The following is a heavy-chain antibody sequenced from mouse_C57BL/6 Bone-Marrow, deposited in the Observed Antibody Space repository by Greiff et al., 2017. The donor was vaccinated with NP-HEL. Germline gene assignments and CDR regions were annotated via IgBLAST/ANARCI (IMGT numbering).Heavy chain of an antibody. CDR3: ARGSYYYGSYWYFDV. CDR2: ISTYYGDA. Sequence: VQLQQSGPELVRPGVSVQISCKGSGYTFTDYAMHWVKQSHAKSLEWIGVISTYYGDASYNQKFKGKATMTVDQSYSTAYMELARLTSEDSAVYYGARGSYYYGSYWYFDVWGTGTTVTVSS. CDR1: GYTFTDYA. V-gene: IGHV1-67*01. D-gene: IGHD1-1*01. J-gene: IGHJ1*03.